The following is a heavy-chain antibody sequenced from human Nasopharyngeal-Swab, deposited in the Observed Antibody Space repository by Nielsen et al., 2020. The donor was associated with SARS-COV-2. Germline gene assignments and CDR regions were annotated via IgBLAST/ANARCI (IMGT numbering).Heavy chain of an antibody. V-gene: IGHV1-46*01. CDR2: INPSGGST. Sequence: ASVKVSCKASGYTFTSYYMHWVRQAPGQGLEWMGIINPSGGSTSYAQKFQGRVTMTRDTSTSTVYMELSSLRSEDTAVYYCARDLTKSIAVPGNYYYSMDVWGQGTTATVCS. J-gene: IGHJ6*02. CDR1: GYTFTSYY. CDR3: ARDLTKSIAVPGNYYYSMDV. D-gene: IGHD6-19*01.